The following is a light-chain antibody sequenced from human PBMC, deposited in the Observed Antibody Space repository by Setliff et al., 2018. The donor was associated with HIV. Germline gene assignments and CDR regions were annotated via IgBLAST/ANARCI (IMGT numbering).Light chain of an antibody. CDR1: SSNVGKYDF. V-gene: IGLV2-14*02. J-gene: IGLJ1*01. Sequence: QSVLTQPASVSGSPGQSITISRTGNSSNVGKYDFVSWYRQFPGKAPQLTIFDVSNRPSGISNRFSGSKSGNTASLTISGLQAEDEADYYCGAYTTSSTQILGTGTKVTVL. CDR3: GAYTTSSTQI. CDR2: DVS.